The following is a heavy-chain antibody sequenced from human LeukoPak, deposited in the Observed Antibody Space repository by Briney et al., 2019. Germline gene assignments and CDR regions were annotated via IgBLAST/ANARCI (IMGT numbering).Heavy chain of an antibody. D-gene: IGHD4-23*01. CDR1: AFTFSSNS. CDR2: ISSTSFYI. Sequence: GGSLRLSCAASAFTFSSNSMNWVRQAPGKGLNWVSSISSTSFYIYYADSVKGRFTISRDNAKNSLYLQMNSLRAEDTAVYYCARGNAGNDAFDIWGQGTMVTVSS. J-gene: IGHJ3*02. CDR3: ARGNAGNDAFDI. V-gene: IGHV3-21*01.